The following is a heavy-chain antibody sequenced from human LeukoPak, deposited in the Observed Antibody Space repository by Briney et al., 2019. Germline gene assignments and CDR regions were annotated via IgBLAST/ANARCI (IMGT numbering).Heavy chain of an antibody. CDR1: GYTFTGYN. Sequence: ASVKVSCKASGYTFTGYNMHWVRQAPGQGLEWMGWINPNSGGTNYAQKFQGRVTMTRDTSISTAYMELSRLRSDDTAVYYCAKEDRYCSSTSCHKGGFDPWGQGTLVTVSS. J-gene: IGHJ5*02. V-gene: IGHV1-2*02. CDR2: INPNSGGT. D-gene: IGHD2-2*02. CDR3: AKEDRYCSSTSCHKGGFDP.